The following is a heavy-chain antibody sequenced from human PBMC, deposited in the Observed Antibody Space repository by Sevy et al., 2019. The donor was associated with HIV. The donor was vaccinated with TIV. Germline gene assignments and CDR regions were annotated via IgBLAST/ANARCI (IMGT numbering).Heavy chain of an antibody. CDR2: ISWRGATI. J-gene: IGHJ4*02. Sequence: GGSLRLSCAASGFIFDDYAIHWVRQAPGKGPEWVSGISWRGATIGYADSVKGRFTISRDIAKNSLFLHMNNLGPEDTALYYCAKGGPFYYDSSAYEIDYWGQGTLVTVSS. V-gene: IGHV3-9*01. D-gene: IGHD3-22*01. CDR1: GFIFDDYA. CDR3: AKGGPFYYDSSAYEIDY.